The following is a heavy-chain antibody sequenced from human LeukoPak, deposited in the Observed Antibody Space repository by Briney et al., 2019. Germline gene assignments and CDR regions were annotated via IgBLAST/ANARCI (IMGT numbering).Heavy chain of an antibody. J-gene: IGHJ4*02. CDR2: IYYSGST. Sequence: SETLSLTCTVSGGSISSYYWSWIRRPPGKGLEWIGYIYYSGSTNYNPSLKSRVTISVDTSKNQFSLKLSSVTAADTAVYYCARVFTDIVVVPAARLVYYFDYWGQGTLVTVSS. D-gene: IGHD2-2*01. CDR1: GGSISSYY. V-gene: IGHV4-59*08. CDR3: ARVFTDIVVVPAARLVYYFDY.